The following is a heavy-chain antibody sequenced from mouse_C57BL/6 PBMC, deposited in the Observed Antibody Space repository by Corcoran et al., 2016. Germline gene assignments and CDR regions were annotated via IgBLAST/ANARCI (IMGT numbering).Heavy chain of an antibody. Sequence: QVQLQQSGAELARPGASVKLSCKASGYTFTSYGISWVKQRTGQGLEWIGEIYPRSGNTYYNEKFKGKATLTADKSSSTAYMELRSLTSEDSAVYFCARFLIYYWDWYFDVWGTGTTVTVSS. CDR1: GYTFTSYG. CDR3: ARFLIYYWDWYFDV. V-gene: IGHV1-81*01. J-gene: IGHJ1*03. D-gene: IGHD1-1*01. CDR2: IYPRSGNT.